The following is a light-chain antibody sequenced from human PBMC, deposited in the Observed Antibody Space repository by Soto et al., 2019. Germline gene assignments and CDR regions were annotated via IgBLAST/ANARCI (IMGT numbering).Light chain of an antibody. CDR1: QTISSW. CDR3: QHYNSYSEA. J-gene: IGKJ1*01. Sequence: HMTQSPSTLSGSVGDRVTITCRASQTISSWLAWYQQKPGKAPRLPIYKASTLKSGVPSRFSGSGSGTEFTLTISSLQPDDFATYYCQHYNSYSEAFGQGTKV. V-gene: IGKV1-5*03. CDR2: KAS.